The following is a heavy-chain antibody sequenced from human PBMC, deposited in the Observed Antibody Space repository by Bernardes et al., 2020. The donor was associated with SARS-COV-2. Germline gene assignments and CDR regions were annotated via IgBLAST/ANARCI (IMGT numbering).Heavy chain of an antibody. Sequence: SETLSLTCTVSGGSIPTNDYYWGWIRQPTGKRLEWIGTIYYRGTSFYNPSLKSRITMSVDTSKNQFSVELAAVSAADTAVYYCASVPGDIVVVTGAPSETAATWGLVTMVTLTA. D-gene: IGHD2-21*02. CDR3: ASVPGDIVVVTGAPSETAAT. CDR2: IYYRGTS. J-gene: IGHJ3*01. V-gene: IGHV4-39*01. CDR1: GGSIPTNDYY.